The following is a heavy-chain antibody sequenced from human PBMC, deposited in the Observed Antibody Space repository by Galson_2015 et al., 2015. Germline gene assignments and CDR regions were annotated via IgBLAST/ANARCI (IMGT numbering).Heavy chain of an antibody. J-gene: IGHJ4*02. CDR1: GYTFTSYG. V-gene: IGHV1-18*01. Sequence: SVKVSCKASGYTFTSYGISWVRQAPGQGLEWMGWISAYNGNTNYAQKLQGRVTLTTDTSTSTAYMELRSLRSDDTAVYYCAREHYGSGSLYYFDYWGQGTLVTVSS. CDR3: AREHYGSGSLYYFDY. CDR2: ISAYNGNT. D-gene: IGHD3-10*01.